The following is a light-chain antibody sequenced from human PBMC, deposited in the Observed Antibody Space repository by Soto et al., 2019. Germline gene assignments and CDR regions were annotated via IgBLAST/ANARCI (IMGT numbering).Light chain of an antibody. Sequence: QSALTQPRSVSGSPGQSVTISCTGNNSDVGGYNYVSWYQQYPGKAPKLMISGVSERPSGVPDRFSGSKSGNTASLTISGLQAEDEADYYCCSYVDTDTWVFGGGTQLTVL. CDR3: CSYVDTDTWV. V-gene: IGLV2-11*01. J-gene: IGLJ3*02. CDR1: NSDVGGYNY. CDR2: GVS.